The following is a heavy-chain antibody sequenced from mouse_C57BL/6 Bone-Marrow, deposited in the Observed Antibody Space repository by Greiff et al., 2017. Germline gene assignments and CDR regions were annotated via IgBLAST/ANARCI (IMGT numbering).Heavy chain of an antibody. CDR2: IRNKANGYTT. Sequence: EVKLVESGGGLVQPGGSLSLSCAASGFTFTDYYMSWVRQPPGKALEWLGFIRNKANGYTTEYSASVKGRFTISRDNSQSILYLQMNALRAEDSATYYCARYSYYYDYYAMDYWGQGTSVTVSS. D-gene: IGHD1-1*01. J-gene: IGHJ4*01. V-gene: IGHV7-3*01. CDR3: ARYSYYYDYYAMDY. CDR1: GFTFTDYY.